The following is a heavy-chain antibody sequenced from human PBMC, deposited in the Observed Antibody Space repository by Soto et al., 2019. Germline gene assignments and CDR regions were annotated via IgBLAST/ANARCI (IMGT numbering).Heavy chain of an antibody. Sequence: PSETLSLTCTVSGASISSGDDYWSWIRQPPGKGLEWLGFIFYDGSTYYNPSLKSRLTISVDTSKNQFSLSLSSVTAADTAVYYCARASSTRGYSYGYWFDPWGQGTLVTVSS. V-gene: IGHV4-30-4*01. CDR2: IFYDGST. D-gene: IGHD5-18*01. CDR1: GASISSGDDY. CDR3: ARASSTRGYSYGYWFDP. J-gene: IGHJ5*02.